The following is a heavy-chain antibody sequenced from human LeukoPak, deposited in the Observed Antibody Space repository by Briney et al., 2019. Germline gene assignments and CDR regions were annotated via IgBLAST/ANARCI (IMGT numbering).Heavy chain of an antibody. Sequence: GRSLRLSCAASGFTFNSYAMHWVRQAPGKGLEWVAVISYDGRNKYYADSVKGRFTISRDNSKNTLYLQMNSLRAEDTAVYYCARSVVVPAANLPGYWGQGTLVTVSS. J-gene: IGHJ4*02. V-gene: IGHV3-30*04. D-gene: IGHD2-2*01. CDR2: ISYDGRNK. CDR3: ARSVVVPAANLPGY. CDR1: GFTFNSYA.